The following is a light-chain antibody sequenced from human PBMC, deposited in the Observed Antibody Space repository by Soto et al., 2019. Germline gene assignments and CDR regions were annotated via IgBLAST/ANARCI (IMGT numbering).Light chain of an antibody. Sequence: QSALTQPASLSGSPGQSITISCTGTSSDIGAYDYVSWFQQHPGKAPKLMISEVNNRPSGVSNRFSGSKSGNTAYLTISGLQVDDEADYYCSSYAGSNNSYVFGTGTKVTVL. CDR3: SSYAGSNNSYV. CDR1: SSDIGAYDY. V-gene: IGLV2-14*01. J-gene: IGLJ1*01. CDR2: EVN.